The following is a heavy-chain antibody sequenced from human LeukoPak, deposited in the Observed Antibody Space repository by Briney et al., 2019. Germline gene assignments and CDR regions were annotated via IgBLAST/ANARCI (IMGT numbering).Heavy chain of an antibody. J-gene: IGHJ4*02. CDR3: ARFDYGAPDY. V-gene: IGHV6-1*01. D-gene: IGHD3-16*01. CDR1: GDSVSSNSAA. CDR2: TYYRSQWYN. Sequence: QTLSLTCAISGDSVSSNSAAWNWIRQSPSRGLEWLGRTYYRSQWYNDYTVSVKSRISINPDTSKNQFSLQLKSVTPEDSAVYYCARFDYGAPDYWGQGTLVTVSS.